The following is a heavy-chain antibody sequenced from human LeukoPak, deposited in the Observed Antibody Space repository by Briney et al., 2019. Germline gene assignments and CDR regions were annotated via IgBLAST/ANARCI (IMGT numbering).Heavy chain of an antibody. CDR1: GYTFTSYA. CDR2: ISAYNGKT. D-gene: IGHD3-3*01. CDR3: ARVQLTIFGIVILYFDY. V-gene: IGHV1-18*01. J-gene: IGHJ4*02. Sequence: ASVKVSCKASGYTFTSYAMNWVRQAPGQGLEWMGWISAYNGKTNSAQKFQGRVTMTTDTSTSTAYMELRSLSSDDTAVYYCARVQLTIFGIVILYFDYWGQGTLVTVSP.